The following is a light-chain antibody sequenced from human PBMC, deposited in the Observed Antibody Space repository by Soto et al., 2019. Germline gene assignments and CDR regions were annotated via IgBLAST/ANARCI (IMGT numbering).Light chain of an antibody. CDR3: QSYDSSLSGYV. J-gene: IGLJ1*01. CDR2: GNS. V-gene: IGLV1-40*01. CDR1: RSNIGAGYD. Sequence: QSVLTQPPSVSGAPGQRVTNSCTGSRSNIGAGYDVHWYQQLPGTAPKLLIYGNSNRPSGVPDRFSGSKSGTSASLAITGLQAEDEADYYCQSYDSSLSGYVFGTGTKLTVL.